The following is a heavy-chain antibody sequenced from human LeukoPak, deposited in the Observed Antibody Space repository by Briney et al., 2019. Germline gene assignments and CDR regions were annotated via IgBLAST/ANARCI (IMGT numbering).Heavy chain of an antibody. Sequence: ETLSLTCTVSGGSISSSSYYWGWIRQPPGKGLEWVANIKQDGSEKYYVDSVKGRFSISRDNAKNSLYLQMNSVRAEDTAVYYCARFRSGTYRAFDIWGQGTMVTVSS. J-gene: IGHJ3*02. V-gene: IGHV3-7*01. CDR3: ARFRSGTYRAFDI. CDR1: GGSISSSSYY. CDR2: IKQDGSEK. D-gene: IGHD1-1*01.